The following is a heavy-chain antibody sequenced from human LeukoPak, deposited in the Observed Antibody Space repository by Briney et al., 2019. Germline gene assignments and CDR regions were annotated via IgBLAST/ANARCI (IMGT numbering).Heavy chain of an antibody. CDR3: AKGRDIRSSGWYYFGY. V-gene: IGHV3-23*01. CDR2: ISGSGGST. Sequence: GGSLRLSCAASGFTFSSYAMSWVRQAPGKGLEWVSAISGSGGSTYYADSVKGRFTISRDNSKNTLYLQMNSLRAEDTAVYYCAKGRDIRSSGWYYFGYWGQGTLVTVSS. D-gene: IGHD6-19*01. J-gene: IGHJ4*02. CDR1: GFTFSSYA.